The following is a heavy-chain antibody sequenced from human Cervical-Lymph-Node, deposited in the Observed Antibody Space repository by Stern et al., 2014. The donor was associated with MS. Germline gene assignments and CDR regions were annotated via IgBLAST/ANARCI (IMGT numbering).Heavy chain of an antibody. CDR2: ISGSGGST. CDR3: AKDSLYVGGSYPPRFDY. CDR1: GFTFSSYA. V-gene: IGHV3-23*04. J-gene: IGHJ4*02. D-gene: IGHD3-16*01. Sequence: EDQLVESGGGLVQPGGSLRLSCAASGFTFSSYAMSWVRQAPGKGLEWVSAISGSGGSTYYADSVKGRFTISRDNSKKTLYLQMNSLRAEDTAVYYWAKDSLYVGGSYPPRFDYWGQGTLVTVSS.